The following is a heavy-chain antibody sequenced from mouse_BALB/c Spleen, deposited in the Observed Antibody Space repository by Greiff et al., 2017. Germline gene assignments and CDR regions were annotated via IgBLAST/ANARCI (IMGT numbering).Heavy chain of an antibody. Sequence: EVMLVESGGGLVQPGGSLKLSCAASGFTFSSYGMSWVRQTPDKRLELVATINSNGGSTYYPDSVKGRFTISRDNAKNTLYLQMSSLKSEDTAMYYCARGAARATPFDYWGQGTTLTVSS. V-gene: IGHV5-6-3*01. J-gene: IGHJ2*01. CDR3: ARGAARATPFDY. CDR1: GFTFSSYG. CDR2: INSNGGST. D-gene: IGHD3-1*01.